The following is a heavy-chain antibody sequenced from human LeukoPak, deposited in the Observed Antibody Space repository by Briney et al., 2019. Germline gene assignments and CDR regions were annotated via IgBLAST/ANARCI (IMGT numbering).Heavy chain of an antibody. D-gene: IGHD4-11*01. J-gene: IGHJ5*02. V-gene: IGHV4-30-4*08. CDR2: IYYSGST. CDR1: GGSISSGDYY. CDR3: ARSYSNENWFDP. Sequence: SQTLSLTCTVSGGSISSGDYYWSWIRQPPGKGLEWIGYIYYSGSTYYNPSLKSRVTISVDTSKNQFSLKLSSVPAADTALYFCARSYSNENWFDPWGQGTLVTVSS.